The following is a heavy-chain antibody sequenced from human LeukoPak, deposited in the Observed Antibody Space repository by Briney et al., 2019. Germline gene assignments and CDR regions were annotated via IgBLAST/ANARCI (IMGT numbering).Heavy chain of an antibody. D-gene: IGHD3-9*01. V-gene: IGHV3-21*01. CDR2: ISSSSSYI. CDR3: ARDLRYFDWLSTPLRGLIDY. CDR1: GFTFSHHG. J-gene: IGHJ4*02. Sequence: GGSLRLSCAASGFTFSHHGMHWVRQAPGKGLEWVSSISSSSSYIYYADSVKGRFTISRDNAKNSLYLQMNSLRAENTAVYYCARDLRYFDWLSTPLRGLIDYWGQGTLVTVSS.